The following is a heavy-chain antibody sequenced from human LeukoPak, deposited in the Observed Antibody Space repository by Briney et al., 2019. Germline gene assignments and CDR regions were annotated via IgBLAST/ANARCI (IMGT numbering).Heavy chain of an antibody. CDR3: ARDHWLFSSKTWYYYGMDV. Sequence: SETLSLTCAVYGGSFSDYYWSWIRQSPGKGLEWIGYIDPSGSASYNPSLKSRVTIFVDTSKNLFSLILTSVSASDTAIYYCARDHWLFSSKTWYYYGMDVWGQGTTVTVSS. D-gene: IGHD3-9*01. V-gene: IGHV4-59*01. CDR1: GGSFSDYY. CDR2: IDPSGSA. J-gene: IGHJ6*02.